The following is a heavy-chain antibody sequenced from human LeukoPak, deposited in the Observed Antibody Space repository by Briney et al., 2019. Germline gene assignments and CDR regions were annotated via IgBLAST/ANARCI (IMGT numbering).Heavy chain of an antibody. CDR1: GGSISSGSYY. CDR3: ARGREGAFDI. D-gene: IGHD1-26*01. V-gene: IGHV4-61*02. CDR2: IYTSGST. J-gene: IGHJ3*02. Sequence: SETLSLTCTVSGGSISSGSYYWSWIRQPAGKGLEWIGRIYTSGSTNYNPSLKSRVTISVDTSKNQFSLKLSSVTAADTAVYYCARGREGAFDIWAKGQWSPSLQ.